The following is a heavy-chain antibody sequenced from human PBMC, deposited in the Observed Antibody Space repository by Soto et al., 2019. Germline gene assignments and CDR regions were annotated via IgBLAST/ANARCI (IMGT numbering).Heavy chain of an antibody. J-gene: IGHJ6*02. CDR1: GFTFSSYE. D-gene: IGHD6-13*01. Sequence: GGSLRLSCAASGFTFSSYEMNWVRQAPGKGLEWVSYISSSGSTIYYADSVKGRFTISRDNAKNSLYLQMNSLRAEDTAVYYCARDGGISRSYYSYCCMDVWGQGTTLTGSS. V-gene: IGHV3-48*03. CDR3: ARDGGISRSYYSYCCMDV. CDR2: ISSSGSTI.